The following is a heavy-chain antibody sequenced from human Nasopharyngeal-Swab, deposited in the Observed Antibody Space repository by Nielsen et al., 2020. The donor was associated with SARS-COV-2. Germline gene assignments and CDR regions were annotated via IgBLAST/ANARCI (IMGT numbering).Heavy chain of an antibody. CDR3: ARGLVDVNMMLVVIGFSYWLDS. CDR2: VNHGGGT. CDR1: GGSFSGHQ. Sequence: SETLSLTCAVYGGSFSGHQWTWVRQPPGKGLEWIGEVNHGGGTNYNPSLKSRVTISVATSKNQFSLRLTSATAADTAVYYCARGLVDVNMMLVVIGFSYWLDSWGQGTLVTVSS. V-gene: IGHV4-34*01. J-gene: IGHJ5*01. D-gene: IGHD3-22*01.